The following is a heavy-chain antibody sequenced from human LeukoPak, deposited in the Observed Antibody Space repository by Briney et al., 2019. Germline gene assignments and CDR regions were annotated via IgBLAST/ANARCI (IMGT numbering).Heavy chain of an antibody. CDR3: ARIPHDYGDYSYFDY. Sequence: SVKVSCKASGGTFSSYAISWVRQAPGQGLEWIGRIIPILGIANYAQKFQGRVTITADKSTSTAYMELSSLRSEDTAVYYCARIPHDYGDYSYFDYWGQGTLVTVSS. CDR2: IIPILGIA. J-gene: IGHJ4*02. D-gene: IGHD4-17*01. V-gene: IGHV1-69*04. CDR1: GGTFSSYA.